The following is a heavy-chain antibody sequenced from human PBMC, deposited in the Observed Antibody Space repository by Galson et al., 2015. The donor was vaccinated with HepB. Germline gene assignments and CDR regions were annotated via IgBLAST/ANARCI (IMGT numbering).Heavy chain of an antibody. J-gene: IGHJ4*02. CDR3: AKDPYLYSALSGTMDGFDY. CDR2: ISYDGSNI. D-gene: IGHD6-19*01. V-gene: IGHV3-30*18. CDR1: GFTFSNYA. Sequence: SLRLSCAASGFTFSNYAMHWVRQAPGKGLEWVAVISYDGSNIYYADSVKGRFTISRDNSKNTLYLQMNSLRAEDTALYYCAKDPYLYSALSGTMDGFDYWGQGTLVTVSS.